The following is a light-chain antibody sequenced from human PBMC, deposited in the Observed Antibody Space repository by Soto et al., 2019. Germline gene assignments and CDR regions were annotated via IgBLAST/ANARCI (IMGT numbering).Light chain of an antibody. J-gene: IGKJ1*01. CDR3: QQYNSYSWT. CDR2: ETS. Sequence: NRVYHSPSTLSASEGDRVTITCRASQSISSWLAWYQQKPGKAPKLLIYETSSLESGVPSRFGGSGSGTEFTLTISSLQPDDFAIYYCQQYNSYSWTFGQGTKVDIK. CDR1: QSISSW. V-gene: IGKV1-5*03.